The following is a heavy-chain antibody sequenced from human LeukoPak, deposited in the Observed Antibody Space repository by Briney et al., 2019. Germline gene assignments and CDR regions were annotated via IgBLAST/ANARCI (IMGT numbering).Heavy chain of an antibody. J-gene: IGHJ3*02. Sequence: ATVEISCKVSGYTFTDYYMHWVQQAPGKGLEWMGLVDPEDGETIYAEKFQGRVTITADTSTDTAYMELSSLRSDDTAVFYCARQRSGWSYDAFDIWGQGTMVTVSS. D-gene: IGHD6-19*01. CDR2: VDPEDGET. V-gene: IGHV1-69-2*01. CDR1: GYTFTDYY. CDR3: ARQRSGWSYDAFDI.